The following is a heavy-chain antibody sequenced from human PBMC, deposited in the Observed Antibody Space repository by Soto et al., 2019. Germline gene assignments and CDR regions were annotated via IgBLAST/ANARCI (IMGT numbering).Heavy chain of an antibody. J-gene: IGHJ4*02. Sequence: PGGSLRLSCEVSGFVPRTYDASWVRQAPGKGLEWLAVIIAWGQTIYSAESARGRFTISRDDAKNTLHLQIDSLTVEDTAVYYCVPRLNPRVPDHWGQGTLVTVSS. CDR3: VPRLNPRVPDH. CDR2: IIAWGQTI. V-gene: IGHV3-23*01. CDR1: GFVPRTYD. D-gene: IGHD3-22*01.